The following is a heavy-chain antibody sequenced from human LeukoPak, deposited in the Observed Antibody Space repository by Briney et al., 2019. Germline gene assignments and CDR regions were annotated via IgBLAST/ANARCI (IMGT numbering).Heavy chain of an antibody. J-gene: IGHJ5*02. CDR1: GGSVSSGSYY. D-gene: IGHD6-13*01. CDR2: IYYSGST. Sequence: SETLSLTCTVSGGSVSSGSYYWSWIRQPPGKGLEWIGYIYYSGSTNYNPSLKSRVTISVDTSKNQFSLKLSSVTAADTAVYYCAREVRQQLVRWDPSWFDPWGQGTLVTVSS. V-gene: IGHV4-61*01. CDR3: AREVRQQLVRWDPSWFDP.